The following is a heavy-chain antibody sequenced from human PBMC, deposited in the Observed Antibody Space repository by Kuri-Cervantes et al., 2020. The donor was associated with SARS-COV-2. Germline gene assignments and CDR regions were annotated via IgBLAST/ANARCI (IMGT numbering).Heavy chain of an antibody. Sequence: GESLKISCAASGFTFSSYWMSWVRQAPGKGLEWVANIKQDGSEKYYVDSVKGRFTISRDNAKNSLYLQMNSLRAEDTALYYCARWVSGYYTGGDYWGQGTLVTVSS. CDR1: GFTFSSYW. CDR2: IKQDGSEK. J-gene: IGHJ4*02. V-gene: IGHV3-7*03. CDR3: ARWVSGYYTGGDY. D-gene: IGHD3-3*01.